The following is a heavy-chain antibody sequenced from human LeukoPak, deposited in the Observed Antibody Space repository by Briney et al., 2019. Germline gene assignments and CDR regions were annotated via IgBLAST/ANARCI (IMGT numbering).Heavy chain of an antibody. J-gene: IGHJ4*02. D-gene: IGHD3-22*01. CDR2: INHSGST. Sequence: PSETLSLTCAVYGGSFSGYYWSWIRQPPGKGLEWIGEINHSGSTNYNPSLKSRVTISVDTSKNQFSLKLSSVTAADTAVYYCARLEYYYDSSGYYYDYWGQGTLVTVSS. CDR3: ARLEYYYDSSGYYYDY. V-gene: IGHV4-34*01. CDR1: GGSFSGYY.